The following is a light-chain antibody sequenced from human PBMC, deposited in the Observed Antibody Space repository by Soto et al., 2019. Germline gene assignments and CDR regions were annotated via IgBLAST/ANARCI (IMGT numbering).Light chain of an antibody. V-gene: IGLV2-11*01. CDR2: DVT. Sequence: QSALTQPRSVSGSPGQSVTMSCTGTSSDVGDYDYVSWYQQHPGKVPKLIIYDVTKRPSGVPDRFSGSKSGNTASLTISGLQGDDEADYYCCSYAGGYTSSVIFGGGTKLTVL. CDR3: CSYAGGYTSSVI. CDR1: SSDVGDYDY. J-gene: IGLJ2*01.